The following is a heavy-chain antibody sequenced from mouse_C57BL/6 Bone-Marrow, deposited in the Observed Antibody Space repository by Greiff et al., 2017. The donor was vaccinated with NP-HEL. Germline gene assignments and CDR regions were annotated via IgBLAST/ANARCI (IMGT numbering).Heavy chain of an antibody. CDR2: FHPYNDDT. CDR3: ARGGNYWYYFDY. J-gene: IGHJ2*01. V-gene: IGHV1-47*01. Sequence: VQLKQSGAELVKPGASVKMSCKASGYTFTTYPIEWVKQNHGKSLEWIGNFHPYNDDTEYNEKFKNKATLTVEKSSSTVYLELSRLTSDDSSVYYCARGGNYWYYFDYLGQGTTLTVSS. D-gene: IGHD2-1*01. CDR1: GYTFTTYP.